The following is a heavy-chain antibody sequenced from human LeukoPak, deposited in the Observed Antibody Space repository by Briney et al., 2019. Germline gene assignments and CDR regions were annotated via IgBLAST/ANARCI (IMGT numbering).Heavy chain of an antibody. Sequence: GASVTVSYTASEYSFSTYDINWVRQAPGQGLEWMGWMRPKKSDTGYARKFQDRVTLTWNISTDTAYMELNSLTPEDTAVYFCAGGPPEDTSSCYWGQGTLVTVSS. CDR3: AGGPPEDTSSCY. V-gene: IGHV1-8*01. D-gene: IGHD2-2*01. CDR2: MRPKKSDT. CDR1: EYSFSTYD. J-gene: IGHJ4*02.